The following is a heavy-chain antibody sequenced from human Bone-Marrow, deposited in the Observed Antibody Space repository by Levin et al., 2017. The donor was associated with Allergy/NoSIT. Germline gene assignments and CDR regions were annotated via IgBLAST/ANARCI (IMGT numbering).Heavy chain of an antibody. V-gene: IGHV3-23*01. D-gene: IGHD1-14*01. CDR2: ISGGGDIT. J-gene: IGHJ4*02. CDR1: GFTFSSYG. Sequence: QSGGSLRLSCAASGFTFSSYGMSWVRQAPGKGLQWVSAISGGGDITYYADSVKGRFTISRDNSKNTLYLQMNSLRAEDTAVYYCAKVFYRAPDDSWGQGTLVTVSS. CDR3: AKVFYRAPDDS.